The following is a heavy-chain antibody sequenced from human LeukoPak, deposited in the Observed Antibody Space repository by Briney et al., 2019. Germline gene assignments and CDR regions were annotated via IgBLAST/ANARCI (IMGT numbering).Heavy chain of an antibody. Sequence: SETPSLTCTVSGGSISSYYWSWIRQPAGKGLEWIGRIYTSGSTNYNPSLKSRVTMSVDTSKNQFSLKLSSVTAADTAVYYCARENSSGYSILYYFDYWGQGTLVTVSS. CDR2: IYTSGST. CDR1: GGSISSYY. CDR3: ARENSSGYSILYYFDY. V-gene: IGHV4-4*07. J-gene: IGHJ4*02. D-gene: IGHD6-13*01.